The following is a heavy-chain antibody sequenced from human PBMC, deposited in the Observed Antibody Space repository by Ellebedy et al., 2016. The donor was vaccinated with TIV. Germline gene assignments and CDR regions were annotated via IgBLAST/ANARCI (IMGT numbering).Heavy chain of an antibody. D-gene: IGHD6-13*01. Sequence: SVKVSXKASRGTFSSYAISWVRQAPGQGLEWMGGIIPIFGTANYAQKFQGRVTITADESTSTAYMELSSLRSEDTAVYYCARAAGYSRSSYYYYGMDVWGQGTTVTVSS. V-gene: IGHV1-69*13. CDR1: RGTFSSYA. CDR3: ARAAGYSRSSYYYYGMDV. J-gene: IGHJ6*02. CDR2: IIPIFGTA.